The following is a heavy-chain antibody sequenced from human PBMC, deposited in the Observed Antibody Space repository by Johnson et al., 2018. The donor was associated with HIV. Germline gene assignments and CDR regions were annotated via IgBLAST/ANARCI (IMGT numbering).Heavy chain of an antibody. V-gene: IGHV3-30-3*01. CDR2: ISYDGSNK. Sequence: QVQLVESGGGVVQPGRSLRLSCAASGFTFSRYAMHWVRRAPGKGLEWMAIISYDGSNKYYADSVKGRFTISRDNSKNTLYLQMNSLRAEDTAVYYCARPVDTTMVSAFDIWGQGTMVTISS. CDR3: ARPVDTTMVSAFDI. CDR1: GFTFSRYA. D-gene: IGHD5-18*01. J-gene: IGHJ3*02.